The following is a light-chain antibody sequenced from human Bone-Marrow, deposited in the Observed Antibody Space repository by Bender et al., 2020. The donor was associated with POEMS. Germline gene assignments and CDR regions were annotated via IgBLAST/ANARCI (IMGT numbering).Light chain of an antibody. Sequence: QSVLTQPPSASGTPGQRVTISCSGSNSNIGTNAVNWYQQFPGTAPKLPIYSDNQRPSAVPDRFYAFKSGTSASLAMSGLQSEDEADYYCAAWDAGLSGGVFGGGTKLTVL. CDR3: AAWDAGLSGGV. CDR1: NSNIGTNA. CDR2: SDN. J-gene: IGLJ3*02. V-gene: IGLV1-44*01.